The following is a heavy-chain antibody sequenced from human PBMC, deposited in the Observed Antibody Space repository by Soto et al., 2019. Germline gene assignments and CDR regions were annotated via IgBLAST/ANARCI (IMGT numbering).Heavy chain of an antibody. CDR2: INPNSGGT. CDR1: GYTFTGCY. Sequence: QVQLVQSGAEVKKPGASVKVSCKASGYTFTGCYMHWVRQAPGPGLEWMGWINPNSGGTNYAQKFQGRVTMTRDTAISTAYMELIRLRSDATAVYYCARVAYCSSTSCFPGGWFDPWGQGTLVTVSS. V-gene: IGHV1-2*02. D-gene: IGHD2-2*01. J-gene: IGHJ5*02. CDR3: ARVAYCSSTSCFPGGWFDP.